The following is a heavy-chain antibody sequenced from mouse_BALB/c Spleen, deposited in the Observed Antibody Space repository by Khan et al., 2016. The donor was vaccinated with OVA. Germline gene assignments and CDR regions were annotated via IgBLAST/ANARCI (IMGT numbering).Heavy chain of an antibody. Sequence: QVQLQQSGAELAKPGASVKMSCKASGYTFTSYWMHWVKQRPGQGLEWIGYINPSTGYTEYNQRFKDKATLNADKYSSTAYMQLSSLTSEESAVYYCANHGMSSDCLTYWGQGTLVTVSA. CDR1: GYTFTSYW. CDR3: ANHGMSSDCLTY. J-gene: IGHJ3*01. CDR2: INPSTGYT. V-gene: IGHV1-7*01.